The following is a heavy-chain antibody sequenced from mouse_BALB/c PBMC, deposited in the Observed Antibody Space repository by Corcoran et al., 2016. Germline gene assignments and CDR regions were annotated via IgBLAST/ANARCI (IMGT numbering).Heavy chain of an antibody. Sequence: QIQLVQSGPELKKPGETVKISCKAAGYTFTNYGMNWVKQAPGKGLKWMGWINTYTGEPTYADDFKGRFAFSLETYASNAYLQINNLKNEDTATYFCASEPYAMDYWGQGTSVTVSA. V-gene: IGHV9-3-1*01. CDR1: GYTFTNYG. CDR3: ASEPYAMDY. J-gene: IGHJ4*01. CDR2: INTYTGEP.